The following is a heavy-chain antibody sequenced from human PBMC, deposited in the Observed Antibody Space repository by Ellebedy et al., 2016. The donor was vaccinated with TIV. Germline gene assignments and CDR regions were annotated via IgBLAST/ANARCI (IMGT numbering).Heavy chain of an antibody. CDR3: ARGGFMHGLDV. CDR2: INIDGSDT. J-gene: IGHJ6*02. Sequence: GESLKISCAASGFTFSKYWMHWVRQAPGEGLVWVSYINIDGSDTTYAGSVKGRFTISRDSAKNTLDLQMSSLRAEDTAVYYCARGGFMHGLDVWGQGTTVTVSS. V-gene: IGHV3-74*01. CDR1: GFTFSKYW. D-gene: IGHD2-8*01.